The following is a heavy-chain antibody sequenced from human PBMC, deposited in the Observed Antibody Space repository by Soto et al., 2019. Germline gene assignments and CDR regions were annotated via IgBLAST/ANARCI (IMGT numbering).Heavy chain of an antibody. CDR3: ARDKGGIVGVVAAKYYGMDV. CDR2: ISAYNGNT. V-gene: IGHV1-18*01. D-gene: IGHD2-15*01. Sequence: QVQLVQSGAEVKKPGASVKVSCKASGYTFTSYGISWVRQAPGQGLEWMGWISAYNGNTNYAQKLQGRVTMTTDTSTSTAYMELRSLRSEDTAVYYCARDKGGIVGVVAAKYYGMDVWGQGTTVTVSS. J-gene: IGHJ6*02. CDR1: GYTFTSYG.